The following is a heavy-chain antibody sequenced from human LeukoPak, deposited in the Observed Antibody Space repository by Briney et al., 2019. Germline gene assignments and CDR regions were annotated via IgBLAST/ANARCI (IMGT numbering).Heavy chain of an antibody. Sequence: ASVKVSCKASGCTFSSYAISWVRQAPGQGLEWMGGIIPIFGTANYAQKFQGRVTITADESTSTAYMELSSLRSEDTAVYYCARDRVAYCSGGSCFQSNYWGQGTLVTVSS. D-gene: IGHD2-15*01. V-gene: IGHV1-69*13. CDR3: ARDRVAYCSGGSCFQSNY. CDR2: IIPIFGTA. J-gene: IGHJ4*02. CDR1: GCTFSSYA.